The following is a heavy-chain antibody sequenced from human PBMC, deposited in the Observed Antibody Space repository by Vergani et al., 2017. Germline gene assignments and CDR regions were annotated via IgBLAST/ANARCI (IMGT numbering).Heavy chain of an antibody. CDR2: INPHSGGT. D-gene: IGHD2-2*01. V-gene: IGHV1-2*02. J-gene: IGHJ4*02. CDR1: GYTFTDSF. Sequence: QVQLVQSGAEVKKPGASVKVSCKASGYTFTDSFMHWVRQAPGQGLEWMGWINPHSGGTNYEQKFQGRVPMTRDTSISTAYMELSNLRSDDTAVYYCARVGTSSNRDYFDYWGQGTLVTVSS. CDR3: ARVGTSSNRDYFDY.